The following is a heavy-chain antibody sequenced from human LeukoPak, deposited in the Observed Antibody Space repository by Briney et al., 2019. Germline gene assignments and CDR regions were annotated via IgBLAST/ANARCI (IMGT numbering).Heavy chain of an antibody. Sequence: PGRSLRLSCAASGFTVSSNYVSWVRQAPGQGLEWVSVIYSGGSTYYADSVKGRFTISRDNSKNTLYLQMNSLRAEDTAVYYCARAYGSGSYHYYYHYMDVWGKGTTVTVSS. CDR2: IYSGGST. V-gene: IGHV3-53*01. D-gene: IGHD3-10*01. CDR3: ARAYGSGSYHYYYHYMDV. J-gene: IGHJ6*03. CDR1: GFTVSSNY.